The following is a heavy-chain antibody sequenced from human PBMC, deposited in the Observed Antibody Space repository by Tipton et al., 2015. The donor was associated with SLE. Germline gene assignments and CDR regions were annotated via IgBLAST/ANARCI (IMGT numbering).Heavy chain of an antibody. J-gene: IGHJ4*02. CDR3: ANSFFGSPALFDH. V-gene: IGHV4-61*02. CDR1: GDSISSGRYF. D-gene: IGHD3-3*01. CDR2: IYTSGST. Sequence: TLSLTCTVSGDSISSGRYFWSWIRQPAGKGLEWVGRIYTSGSTNYNPSLKSRVTLSLHTSKSQFSLKLTSVTAADTALYYCANSFFGSPALFDHWGQGILVAVSS.